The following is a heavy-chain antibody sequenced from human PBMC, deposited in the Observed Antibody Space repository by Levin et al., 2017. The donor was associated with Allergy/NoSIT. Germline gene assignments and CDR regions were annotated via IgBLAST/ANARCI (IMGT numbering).Heavy chain of an antibody. CDR2: ISSGSDYI. CDR3: AREPLRGGWFDP. D-gene: IGHD2-15*01. V-gene: IGHV3-21*06. J-gene: IGHJ5*02. Sequence: GESLKISCAASGFTFSSYSINWVRQAPGKGLEWVSSISSGSDYIFYTDSVKGRFTISRDNAKTSVYLQMNSLTDDDTAVYYCAREPLRGGWFDPWGQGTRVTVSS. CDR1: GFTFSSYS.